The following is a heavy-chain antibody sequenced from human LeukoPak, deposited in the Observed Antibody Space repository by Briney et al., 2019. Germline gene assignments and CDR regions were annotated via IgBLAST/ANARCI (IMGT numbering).Heavy chain of an antibody. CDR2: INPNSGGT. CDR1: GYTVTGYH. CDR3: AKSEMYCNGGICYPYYYMDV. V-gene: IGHV1-2*02. J-gene: IGHJ6*03. D-gene: IGHD2-15*01. Sequence: ASVKVSCKASGYTVTGYHMHWVRQAPGQGLEWMGWINPNSGGTNYAQKFQGRVTMTRDTSINTAYMELSRLRSDDTAVYHCAKSEMYCNGGICYPYYYMDVWGKGTTVTVSS.